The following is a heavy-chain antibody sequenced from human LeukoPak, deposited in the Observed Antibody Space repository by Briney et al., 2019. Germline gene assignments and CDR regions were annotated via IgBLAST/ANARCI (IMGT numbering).Heavy chain of an antibody. Sequence: SETLSLTCTVSGGSISSYYWSWVRQPAGKGLEWIGRIYASGNTNYNPSLNSRVTISTDMSKNQISLKLSSVTAADTAVYYCARQTFGVLYFDSWGQGTLVVVSS. V-gene: IGHV4-4*07. CDR2: IYASGNT. J-gene: IGHJ4*02. CDR3: ARQTFGVLYFDS. D-gene: IGHD3-10*01. CDR1: GGSISSYY.